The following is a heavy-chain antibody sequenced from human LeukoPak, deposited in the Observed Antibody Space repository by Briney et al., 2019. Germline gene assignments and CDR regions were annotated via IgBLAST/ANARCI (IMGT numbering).Heavy chain of an antibody. J-gene: IGHJ4*02. CDR3: AKGIWNPITDNIYFDY. V-gene: IGHV3-30-3*01. Sequence: PGRSLRLSCAASGFTFSSYAMHWVRQAPGKGLEWVAVISYDGSNKYYADSVKGRFTISRDNSKNSLYLQMNSLRAEDMALYYCAKGIWNPITDNIYFDYWGQGTLVTVSS. D-gene: IGHD1-1*01. CDR1: GFTFSSYA. CDR2: ISYDGSNK.